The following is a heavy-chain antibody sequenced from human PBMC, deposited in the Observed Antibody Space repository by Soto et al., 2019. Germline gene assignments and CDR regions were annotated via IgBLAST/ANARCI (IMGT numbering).Heavy chain of an antibody. CDR3: AKLEGDIVVVVAVHAFDI. J-gene: IGHJ3*02. D-gene: IGHD2-15*01. CDR1: GFTFSSYA. Sequence: GGSLRLSCAASGFTFSSYAMSWVRQAPGKGLEWVSAISGSGGSTYYADSVKGRFTISRDNSKNTLYLQMNSLRAEDTAVYYCAKLEGDIVVVVAVHAFDIWGQGTMVTVSS. CDR2: ISGSGGST. V-gene: IGHV3-23*01.